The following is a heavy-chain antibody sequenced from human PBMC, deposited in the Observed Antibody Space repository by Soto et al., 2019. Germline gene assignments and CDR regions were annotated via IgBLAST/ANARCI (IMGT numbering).Heavy chain of an antibody. CDR2: INAGKGNT. V-gene: IGHV1-3*05. CDR1: GYTFTSYA. J-gene: IGHJ4*02. D-gene: IGHD2-21*02. CDR3: ARSIVVVTALDY. Sequence: QVQLVQSGAEEKKPGASVKVSCKASGYTFTSYAMHWVRQAPGQRREWMGWINAGKGNTKDSQKFQGRVTITRDTSASTAYMELSSLRSEDTAGYYCARSIVVVTALDYWGQGPLVTVSS.